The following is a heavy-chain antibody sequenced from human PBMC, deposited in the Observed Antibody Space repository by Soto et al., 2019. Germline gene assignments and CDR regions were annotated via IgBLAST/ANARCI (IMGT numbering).Heavy chain of an antibody. J-gene: IGHJ3*02. CDR2: IKSKTDGGTT. Sequence: GGSLRLSCAASGFTFSNAWMSWVRQAPGKGLEWVGRIKSKTDGGTTDYAAPVKGRFTISRDDSKNTLYLQMNSLKTEDTAVYYCTTDRLTGDRGAFDIWGHGTMVTVSS. V-gene: IGHV3-15*01. CDR3: TTDRLTGDRGAFDI. D-gene: IGHD7-27*01. CDR1: GFTFSNAW.